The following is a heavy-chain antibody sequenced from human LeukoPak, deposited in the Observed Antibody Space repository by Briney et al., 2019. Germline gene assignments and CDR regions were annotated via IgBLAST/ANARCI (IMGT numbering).Heavy chain of an antibody. Sequence: VASVKVSCKAAGATFSSYAKSWVRQAPGQGLEWMGGIIPIFGTANYAQKFQGRVTITTDESTSTAYMELSSLRSEDTAVYYCARIDPVGYYYMDVWGKGTTVTVSS. V-gene: IGHV1-69*05. CDR1: GATFSSYA. J-gene: IGHJ6*03. D-gene: IGHD1-26*01. CDR2: IIPIFGTA. CDR3: ARIDPVGYYYMDV.